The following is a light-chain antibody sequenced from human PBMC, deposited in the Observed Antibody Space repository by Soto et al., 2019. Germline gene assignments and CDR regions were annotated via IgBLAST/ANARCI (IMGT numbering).Light chain of an antibody. CDR3: QQYGSSP. J-gene: IGKJ2*01. Sequence: EIVLTQSPGTLSLSPGERATLSCRASQSVSSSYLAWYQQKPGQAPRLLIYGASSRATGIPDRFSGSGSGTDFTLTISRLEPADFAVYYCQQYGSSPLGQGTKLEIK. V-gene: IGKV3-20*01. CDR1: QSVSSSY. CDR2: GAS.